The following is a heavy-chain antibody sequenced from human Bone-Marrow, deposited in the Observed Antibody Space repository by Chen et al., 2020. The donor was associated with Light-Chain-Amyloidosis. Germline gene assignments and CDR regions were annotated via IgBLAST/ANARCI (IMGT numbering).Heavy chain of an antibody. J-gene: IGHJ4*02. Sequence: QVPLVQSGAEVKKPGASVTVACWASGYSLTDLYIHWVRQAPGQGLEWMGWINPNSGGTNYVQEFQGRVTMTTDTSTNTAYMEVMKLRSDDTAVYYCAGGPPYCSGSTCYTAFDYWGQGTLVTVSS. V-gene: IGHV1-2*02. D-gene: IGHD2-2*02. CDR3: AGGPPYCSGSTCYTAFDY. CDR2: INPNSGGT. CDR1: GYSLTDLY.